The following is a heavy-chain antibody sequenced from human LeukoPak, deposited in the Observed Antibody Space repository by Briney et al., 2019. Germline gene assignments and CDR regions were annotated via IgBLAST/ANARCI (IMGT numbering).Heavy chain of an antibody. CDR2: ISYDGSNK. V-gene: IGHV3-30-3*01. CDR1: GFTFSSYA. D-gene: IGHD6-19*01. J-gene: IGHJ4*02. Sequence: PGGSLRLSCAASGFTFSSYAMHWVRQAPGKGLEWVAVISYDGSNKYYADSVKGRFTISRDNSKNTLYLQMNSLRPEDTALYYCAKDFSSGWSLFDYWGQGNLVTVSS. CDR3: AKDFSSGWSLFDY.